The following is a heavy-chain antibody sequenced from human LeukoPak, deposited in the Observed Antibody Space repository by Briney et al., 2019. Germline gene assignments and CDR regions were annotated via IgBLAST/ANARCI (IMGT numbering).Heavy chain of an antibody. CDR2: ISSSSSYI. CDR3: ARDERVRGGNFDY. Sequence: GGSQRLSCAASGFNFDNYAMNWVRQAPGKGLEWVSSISSSSSYIYYADSVKGRFTISRDNAKNSLYLQMNSLRAEDTAVYYCARDERVRGGNFDYWGQGTLVTVSS. D-gene: IGHD3-10*01. J-gene: IGHJ4*02. V-gene: IGHV3-21*01. CDR1: GFNFDNYA.